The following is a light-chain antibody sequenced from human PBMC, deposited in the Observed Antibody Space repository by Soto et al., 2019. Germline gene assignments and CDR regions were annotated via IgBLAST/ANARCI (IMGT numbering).Light chain of an antibody. CDR3: QQYNNWST. CDR1: QSVSSN. J-gene: IGKJ1*01. Sequence: EIVMTQSPATLSVSPGERATLSCRASQSVSSNLAWYQQKPGQAPRLLIYGASTRATGIPARFSGSGSGTEFTLTFSSLQSEDFAVYYCQQYNNWSTFGQGTKV. V-gene: IGKV3-15*01. CDR2: GAS.